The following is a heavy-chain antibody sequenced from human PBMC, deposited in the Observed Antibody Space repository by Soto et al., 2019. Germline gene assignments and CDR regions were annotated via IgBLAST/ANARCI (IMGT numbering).Heavy chain of an antibody. Sequence: PGGSLRLSCAASGFTFSNAWMSWVRQAPGKGLEWVGRIKSKTDGGTTDYAAPVKGRFTISRDDSKNTLYLQMNSLKTEGTAVYYCTTEYSNYSRTYYYGMDVWGQGTTVTVSS. D-gene: IGHD4-4*01. V-gene: IGHV3-15*01. CDR1: GFTFSNAW. CDR2: IKSKTDGGTT. CDR3: TTEYSNYSRTYYYGMDV. J-gene: IGHJ6*02.